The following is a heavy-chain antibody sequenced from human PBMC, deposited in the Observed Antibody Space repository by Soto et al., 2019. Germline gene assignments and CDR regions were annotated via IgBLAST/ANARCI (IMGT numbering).Heavy chain of an antibody. CDR2: ISAYSGNT. CDR1: GYTFINYD. V-gene: IGHV1-18*01. Sequence: ASVNVSCKASGYTFINYDISWVRQAPGQGLEWMGWISAYSGNTNYAQKLQGRVTMTTDTSTRTAYMELRSLRSDDTAVYYCARVSVYYFGMDVWGQGTTVTVSS. J-gene: IGHJ6*02. CDR3: ARVSVYYFGMDV.